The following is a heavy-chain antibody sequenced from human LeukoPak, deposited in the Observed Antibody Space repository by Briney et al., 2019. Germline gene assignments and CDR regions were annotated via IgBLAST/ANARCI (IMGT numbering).Heavy chain of an antibody. D-gene: IGHD4-17*01. J-gene: IGHJ4*02. Sequence: ASVKVSCKASGYTFTSYAMHWVRQAPGQRLEWMGWINAGNGNTKYSQKFQGRVTITRDTSASTAYMELSSLRSEDTAVYYCARDNPSHDYGDYPDYWGQGTLVTVSS. V-gene: IGHV1-3*01. CDR1: GYTFTSYA. CDR3: ARDNPSHDYGDYPDY. CDR2: INAGNGNT.